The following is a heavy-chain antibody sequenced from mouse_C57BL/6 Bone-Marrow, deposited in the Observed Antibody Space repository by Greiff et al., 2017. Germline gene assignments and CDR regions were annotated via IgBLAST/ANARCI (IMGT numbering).Heavy chain of an antibody. CDR3: ARVYGSSWYFDV. CDR2: ISDGGSYT. CDR1: GFTFSSYA. J-gene: IGHJ1*03. D-gene: IGHD1-1*01. V-gene: IGHV5-4*03. Sequence: EVKVVESGGGFVKPGGSLKLSCAASGFTFSSYAMSWVRQTPEKRLEWVATISDGGSYTYYPDNVTGRFTISRYNAKNNLYRHMSHLKSEDTAMYYGARVYGSSWYFDVWGTGTTVTVSS.